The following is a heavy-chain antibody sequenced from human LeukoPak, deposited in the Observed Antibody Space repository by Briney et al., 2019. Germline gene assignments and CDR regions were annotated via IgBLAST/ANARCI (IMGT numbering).Heavy chain of an antibody. CDR2: IIPIFGTA. V-gene: IGHV1-69*13. Sequence: ASVKVSCKASGGTFSSYAISWVRQAPGQGLEWMGGIIPIFGTANYAQKFQGRVTITADESTSTAYMELSSLRSEDTAVYYCAKEEDVVVVPAANHYWGQGTLVTVSS. D-gene: IGHD2-2*01. CDR3: AKEEDVVVVPAANHY. J-gene: IGHJ4*02. CDR1: GGTFSSYA.